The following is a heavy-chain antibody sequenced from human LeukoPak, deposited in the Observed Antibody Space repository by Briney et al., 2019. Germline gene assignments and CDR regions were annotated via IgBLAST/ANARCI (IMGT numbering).Heavy chain of an antibody. D-gene: IGHD6-13*01. V-gene: IGHV3-48*03. CDR2: ISSSGSTI. Sequence: PGGSLRLSCAASGFTFSSYEMNWVRQAPGKGLEWVSYISSSGSTIYYADSVKGRFTISRDNAKNSLYLQMNSLRAEDTAVYYCARDQAAAGRNRGQGTLVTVSS. CDR1: GFTFSSYE. J-gene: IGHJ4*02. CDR3: ARDQAAAGRN.